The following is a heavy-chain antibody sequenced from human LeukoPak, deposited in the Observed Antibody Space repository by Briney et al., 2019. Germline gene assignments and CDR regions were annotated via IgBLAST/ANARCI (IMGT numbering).Heavy chain of an antibody. V-gene: IGHV3-74*01. CDR2: INSDGSST. CDR3: ARGYCSSSSCPKAYYFDY. D-gene: IGHD2-2*01. J-gene: IGHJ4*02. Sequence: PGGSLRLSCAASGFTFSSYWMHWVRQAPGKGLVWVSRINSDGSSTSYADSVEGRFTISRDNAKNTLYLQMNSLRAEETAVYYCARGYCSSSSCPKAYYFDYWGQGTLVTVSS. CDR1: GFTFSSYW.